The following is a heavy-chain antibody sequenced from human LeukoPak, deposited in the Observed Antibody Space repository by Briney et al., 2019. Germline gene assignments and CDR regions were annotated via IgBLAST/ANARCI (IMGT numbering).Heavy chain of an antibody. V-gene: IGHV3-21*05. CDR2: ISSSSSYI. J-gene: IGHJ3*02. CDR1: GFTFDDYA. Sequence: GGSLRLSCAASGFTFDDYAMHWVRQAPGKGLEWVSYISSSSSYIYYADSVKGRFTISRDNAKNSLYLQMNSLRAEDTAVYYCAREGCSSTSCHRAFDIWGQGTMVTVSS. CDR3: AREGCSSTSCHRAFDI. D-gene: IGHD2-2*01.